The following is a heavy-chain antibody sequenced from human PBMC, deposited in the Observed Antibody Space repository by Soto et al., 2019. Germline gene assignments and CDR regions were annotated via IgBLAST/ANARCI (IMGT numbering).Heavy chain of an antibody. CDR1: GFSFSDYA. V-gene: IGHV3-23*01. CDR3: AKGPDGSGYYHNWFDS. Sequence: EVHLLESGGALVQPGGSLTLSCAASGFSFSDYAMSWVRQAPGKGLEWVSSISRTGDSAYYADSVKGRFAISRGRSKNRLSLQMNSLRAEDTAVYYCAKGPDGSGYYHNWFDSWGQGTLITVSS. CDR2: ISRTGDSA. D-gene: IGHD3-22*01. J-gene: IGHJ5*01.